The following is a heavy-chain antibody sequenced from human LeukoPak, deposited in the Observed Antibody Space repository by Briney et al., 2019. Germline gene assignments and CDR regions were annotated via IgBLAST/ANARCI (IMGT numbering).Heavy chain of an antibody. CDR1: GFTLSSYW. CDR3: ARSTAWYYDSSGYAH. D-gene: IGHD3-22*01. V-gene: IGHV3-7*01. J-gene: IGHJ4*02. Sequence: GGSLRLSCAASGFTLSSYWMSWVRQAPGKGLEWVANIKQDGSEKYYVDSVRGRFTISRDNAKNSLYLQMNSLRAEDTAVYYCARSTAWYYDSSGYAHWGQGTLVTVSS. CDR2: IKQDGSEK.